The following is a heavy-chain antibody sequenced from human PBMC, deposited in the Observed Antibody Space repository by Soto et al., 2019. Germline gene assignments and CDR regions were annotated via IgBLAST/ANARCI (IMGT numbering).Heavy chain of an antibody. J-gene: IGHJ4*02. D-gene: IGHD6-6*01. CDR2: ISGYNGNT. CDR1: GYTFSSNG. Sequence: QVQLVQSGAEVKKPGASVKVSCKTSGYTFSSNGFSWVRQAPGQGLEWIGWISGYNGNTNYAQRFQGRGTMTTDTSTSTAYMELRSLRSDDAAVYYCAREGQLGYWGQGTLVTVSS. CDR3: AREGQLGY. V-gene: IGHV1-18*01.